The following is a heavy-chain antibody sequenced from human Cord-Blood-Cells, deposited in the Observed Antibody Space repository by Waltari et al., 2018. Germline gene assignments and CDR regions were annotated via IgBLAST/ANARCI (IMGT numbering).Heavy chain of an antibody. CDR1: GYTFTSSG. D-gene: IGHD2-2*01. CDR3: ARSLIVVVPAAISSVDYMDV. V-gene: IGHV1-18*04. J-gene: IGHJ6*03. CDR2: ISAYNGNT. Sequence: QVQLVQSGAEVKKPGASVKVSCKASGYTFTSSGISWVRQPPGQGLEWMGWISAYNGNTNYAQKLQGRVTMTTDTSTSTAYMELRSLRSDDTAVYYCARSLIVVVPAAISSVDYMDVWGKGTTVTVSS.